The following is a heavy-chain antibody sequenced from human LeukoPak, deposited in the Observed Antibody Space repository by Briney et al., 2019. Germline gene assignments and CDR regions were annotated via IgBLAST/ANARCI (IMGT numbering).Heavy chain of an antibody. J-gene: IGHJ6*03. CDR2: IYTSGST. Sequence: SETLSLTCSVSGGSISSGSYYWSWIRQPAGKGLEWIGRIYTSGSTNYNPSLKCRVTISVDTSKNQFSLKLSSVTAADTAVYYCARTVKRYYYYYYMDVWGKGTTVTVSS. CDR3: ARTVKRYYYYYYMDV. D-gene: IGHD1-1*01. CDR1: GGSISSGSYY. V-gene: IGHV4-61*02.